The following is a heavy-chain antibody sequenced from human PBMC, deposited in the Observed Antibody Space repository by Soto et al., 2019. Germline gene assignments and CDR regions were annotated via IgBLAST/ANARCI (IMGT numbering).Heavy chain of an antibody. CDR1: GYSFTSYW. V-gene: IGHV5-51*01. D-gene: IGHD2-15*01. Sequence: GESLKISCKGSGYSFTSYWIGWVRQMPGKGLEWMGIIYPGDSDTRYSPSFQGQVTISADKSISTAYLQWSSLKASDTAMYYCARPGYCSGGSCYSGGAFDIWGQGTMVTVSS. J-gene: IGHJ3*02. CDR3: ARPGYCSGGSCYSGGAFDI. CDR2: IYPGDSDT.